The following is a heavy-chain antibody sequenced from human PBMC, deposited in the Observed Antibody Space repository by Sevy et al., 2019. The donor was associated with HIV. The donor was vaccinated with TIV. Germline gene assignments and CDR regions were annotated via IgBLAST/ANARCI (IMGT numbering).Heavy chain of an antibody. CDR3: ARERIAVAGMGYYFDF. J-gene: IGHJ4*02. Sequence: GESLKISCAASGFSFRGSVMHWVRQAPGKGLEWVAVIWYDGTNKEYKDSVKDRYTISRDNSKNTLDLQMNSLRAEDTAVYYCARERIAVAGMGYYFDFWGQGTLVTVSS. V-gene: IGHV3-33*01. CDR2: IWYDGTNK. D-gene: IGHD6-19*01. CDR1: GFSFRGSV.